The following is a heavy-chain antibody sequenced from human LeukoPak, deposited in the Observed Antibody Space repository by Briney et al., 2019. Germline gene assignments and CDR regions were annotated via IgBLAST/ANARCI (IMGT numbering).Heavy chain of an antibody. J-gene: IGHJ4*02. CDR2: INPSGGSA. CDR3: ARDIAAAGEAFFDY. CDR1: GYTFTSDY. D-gene: IGHD6-13*01. V-gene: IGHV1-46*01. Sequence: ASVKVSCKASGYTFTSDYMHWVRQAPGRGLEWMGIINPSGGSASYAQKFQGRVTMTRDTSTSTVYMELSSLRSEDTAVYYCARDIAAAGEAFFDYWGQGTLVTVSS.